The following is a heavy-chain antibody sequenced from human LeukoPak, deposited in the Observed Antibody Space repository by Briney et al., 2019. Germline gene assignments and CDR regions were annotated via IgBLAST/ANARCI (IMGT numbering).Heavy chain of an antibody. V-gene: IGHV4-59*01. CDR3: ARGDRPFDH. CDR2: IYYSGST. CDR1: GGSISSYY. J-gene: IGHJ4*02. Sequence: SETLSLTCAVYGGSISSYYWSWIRQPSGKGLEWIGYIYYSGSTNYNPSLKSRVIISVDTSKNQFSLKLSSVTAADTAVYYCARGDRPFDHWGQGTLVTVSS.